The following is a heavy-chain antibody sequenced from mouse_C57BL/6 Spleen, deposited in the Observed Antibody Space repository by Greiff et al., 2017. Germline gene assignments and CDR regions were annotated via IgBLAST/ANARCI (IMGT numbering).Heavy chain of an antibody. CDR1: GFSLTSYA. Sequence: VQGVESGPGLVAPSQSLSITCTVSGFSLTSYAISWVRQPPGKGLEWLGVIWTGGGTNYNSALKSRLSISKDNTKSQVFLKMNSLQTDDTARYYCARKRSNYVNYYAMDYWGQGTSVTVSS. CDR3: ARKRSNYVNYYAMDY. V-gene: IGHV2-9-1*01. J-gene: IGHJ4*01. D-gene: IGHD2-5*01. CDR2: IWTGGGT.